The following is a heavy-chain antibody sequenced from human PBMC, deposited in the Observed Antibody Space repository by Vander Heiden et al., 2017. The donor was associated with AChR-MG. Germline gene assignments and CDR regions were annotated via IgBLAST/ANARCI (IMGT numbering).Heavy chain of an antibody. V-gene: IGHV1-2*02. Sequence: QVQLVQSGAEVKKPGASVKVSCKASGYTFTGYYMHWVRQAPGQGLEWMGWINPNSGGTNYAQKFQGRVTMTRDTSISTAYMELSRLRSDDTAVYYCARGAYCSSTSCYTAGSFDYWGQGTLVTVSS. CDR2: INPNSGGT. CDR3: ARGAYCSSTSCYTAGSFDY. J-gene: IGHJ4*02. CDR1: GYTFTGYY. D-gene: IGHD2-2*02.